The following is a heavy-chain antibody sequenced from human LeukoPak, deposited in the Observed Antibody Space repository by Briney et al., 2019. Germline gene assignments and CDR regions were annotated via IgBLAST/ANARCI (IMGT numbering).Heavy chain of an antibody. D-gene: IGHD4-17*01. CDR2: INPNSGGT. CDR1: GYTFTGYY. Sequence: ASVKVSCKASGYTFTGYYMHWVRQAPGQGLEWMGWINPNSGGTNYAQKFQGRVTTTRDTSISTAYMELSRLRSDDTAVYYCARDWDLYDYGDCYFDYWGQGTLVTVSS. CDR3: ARDWDLYDYGDCYFDY. V-gene: IGHV1-2*02. J-gene: IGHJ4*02.